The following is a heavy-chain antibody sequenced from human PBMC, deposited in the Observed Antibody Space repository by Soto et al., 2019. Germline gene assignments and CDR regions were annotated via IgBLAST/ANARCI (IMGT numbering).Heavy chain of an antibody. CDR1: GGSISSDY. V-gene: IGHV4-59*08. J-gene: IGHJ4*02. Sequence: SETLSLTCTVSGGSISSDYWNWIRQPPGKGLEWIGYIHSGSTTYSASLRSRVTISVDTSKNQFSLKLSSVTAADTAVYFCARHDGSRSTDYWGQGTLVTVS. D-gene: IGHD3-10*01. CDR3: ARHDGSRSTDY. CDR2: IHSGST.